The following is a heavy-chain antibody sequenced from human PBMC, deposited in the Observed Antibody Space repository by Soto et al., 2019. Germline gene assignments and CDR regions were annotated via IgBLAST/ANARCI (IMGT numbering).Heavy chain of an antibody. D-gene: IGHD6-13*01. Sequence: SETLSPTCTVSGGSISSSSYYGGWIRQPPGKRLEWIGMIYYSGSAYYNPSLKSRVTISVDTSKNQFSLKLSSVTAADTAVHYCARFSAASMGRLVDPWGQGTLVTVSS. CDR2: IYYSGSA. CDR1: GGSISSSSYY. V-gene: IGHV4-39*01. CDR3: ARFSAASMGRLVDP. J-gene: IGHJ5*02.